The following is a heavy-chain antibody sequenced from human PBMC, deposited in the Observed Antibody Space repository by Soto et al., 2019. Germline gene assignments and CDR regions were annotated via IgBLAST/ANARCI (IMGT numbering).Heavy chain of an antibody. Sequence: SETLSLTCTVSGGSISSYYWSWIRQPPGKGLEWIGYIYYSGSTNYNPSLKSRVTISVDTSKNQFSLKLSSVTAADTAVYYCARELRDFVFSNSRISSRGYYYYYMDVWGKGTTVTVSS. J-gene: IGHJ6*03. CDR1: GGSISSYY. V-gene: IGHV4-59*01. CDR3: ARELRDFVFSNSRISSRGYYYYYMDV. CDR2: IYYSGST. D-gene: IGHD4-4*01.